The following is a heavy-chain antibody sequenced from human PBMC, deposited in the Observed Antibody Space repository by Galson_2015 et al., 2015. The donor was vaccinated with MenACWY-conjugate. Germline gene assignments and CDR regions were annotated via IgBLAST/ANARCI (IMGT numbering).Heavy chain of an antibody. J-gene: IGHJ5*02. CDR2: IVYDGSNK. CDR3: AGSSGPPTFDP. V-gene: IGHV3-30*02. Sequence: SLRLSCAASGFIFNNYGMHWVRQAPGKGLEWVSFIVYDGSNKYSADSVKGRFTISRHNSKNTLYLQMNSLRAEDTAVYYCAGSSGPPTFDPWGQGTLVTVSS. CDR1: GFIFNNYG. D-gene: IGHD3-22*01.